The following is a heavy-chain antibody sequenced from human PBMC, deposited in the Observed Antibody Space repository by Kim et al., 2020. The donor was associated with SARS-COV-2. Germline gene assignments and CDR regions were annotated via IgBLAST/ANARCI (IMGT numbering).Heavy chain of an antibody. J-gene: IGHJ6*02. CDR3: ARALLTLKYYYYGMDV. D-gene: IGHD7-27*01. V-gene: IGHV3-13*04. Sequence: GGSLRLSCAASGFTFSSYDMHWVRQATGKGLEWVSAIGTAGDTYYPGSVKGRFTISRENAKNSLYLQMNSLRAGDTAVYYCARALLTLKYYYYGMDVWGQGTTVTVSS. CDR1: GFTFSSYD. CDR2: IGTAGDT.